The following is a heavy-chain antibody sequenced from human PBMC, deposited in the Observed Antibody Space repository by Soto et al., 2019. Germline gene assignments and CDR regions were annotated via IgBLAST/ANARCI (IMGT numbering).Heavy chain of an antibody. CDR3: VRDLAAAGRPYFDY. Sequence: QVQLVQSGAEVKKPGSSVKVSCKASGCTFSSYAISWVRQAPGQGLEWMGGIIPIFGTANYAQKFQGRVTITADESTSTAYMDLSSLRSEDTAVYYCVRDLAAAGRPYFDYWGQGTLATVSS. CDR1: GCTFSSYA. V-gene: IGHV1-69*01. CDR2: IIPIFGTA. J-gene: IGHJ4*02. D-gene: IGHD6-13*01.